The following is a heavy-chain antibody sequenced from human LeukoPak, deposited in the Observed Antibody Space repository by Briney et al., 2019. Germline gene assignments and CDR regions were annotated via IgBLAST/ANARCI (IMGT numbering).Heavy chain of an antibody. D-gene: IGHD4-17*01. J-gene: IGHJ5*02. CDR2: IYYSGST. V-gene: IGHV4-59*01. CDR3: ARVDPTVTIWFDP. CDR1: GGSISSYY. Sequence: TSETLSLNCTVSGGSISSYYWSWIRQPPGKGLEWIGYIYYSGSTNYNPSLKSRVTISVDTSKNQFSLKLSSVTAADTAVYYCARVDPTVTIWFDPWGQGTLVTVSS.